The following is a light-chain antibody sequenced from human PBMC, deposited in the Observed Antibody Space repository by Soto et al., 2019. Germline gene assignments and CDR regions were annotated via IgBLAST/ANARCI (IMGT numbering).Light chain of an antibody. Sequence: DNQMNNAPSTLSASIVDRVTITCRASQSISSWLAWYQQKPGKAPKLLIYDASSLESGVPSRFSGSGSGTEFTLTISSLQHEDCATYYCQQSYSTPLTFGGGTKVDI. V-gene: IGKV1-5*01. CDR1: QSISSW. CDR2: DAS. J-gene: IGKJ4*01. CDR3: QQSYSTPLT.